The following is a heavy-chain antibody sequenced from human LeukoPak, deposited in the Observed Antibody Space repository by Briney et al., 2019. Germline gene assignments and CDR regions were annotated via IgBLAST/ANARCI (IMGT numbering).Heavy chain of an antibody. J-gene: IGHJ4*02. V-gene: IGHV3-48*01. CDR2: ISSSSSTI. CDR1: GFTFSSYS. Sequence: GGSLRLSCAASGFTFSSYSMNWVRQAPGKGLEWVSYISSSSSTIYYPDSVKGRFTISGDNPKNSLYLQKNSLRAEDTAVYYCARDGRAFGGVIVMRYWGQGTLVTVSS. CDR3: ARDGRAFGGVIVMRY. D-gene: IGHD3-16*02.